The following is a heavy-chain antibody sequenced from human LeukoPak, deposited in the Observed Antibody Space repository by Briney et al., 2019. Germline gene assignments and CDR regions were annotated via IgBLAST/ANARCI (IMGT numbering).Heavy chain of an antibody. J-gene: IGHJ5*02. V-gene: IGHV4-61*10. CDR1: GGSISSGSYY. D-gene: IGHD3-9*01. CDR2: LYHSGST. CDR3: ARKVPDILTGYSQGFGWFDP. Sequence: SETLSLTCTVSGGSISSGSYYWSWIRQPAGKGLEWIGSLYHSGSTIYKPSLKSRVTISVDTSKNQFSLKLTSVTAADTAVYYCARKVPDILTGYSQGFGWFDPWGQGTLVTVSS.